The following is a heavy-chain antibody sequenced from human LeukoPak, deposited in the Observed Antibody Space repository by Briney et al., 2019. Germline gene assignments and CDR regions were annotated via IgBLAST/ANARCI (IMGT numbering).Heavy chain of an antibody. CDR3: ATSRYSGSYYGAFDI. Sequence: SETLSLTCTVSGYSISSGYYWGWIRQPPGKGLEWIGSIYHSGSTYYNPSLKSRVTISVDTSKNQFSLKLTSVTAADTAVYYCATSRYSGSYYGAFDIWGQGTMVTVSS. J-gene: IGHJ3*02. D-gene: IGHD1-26*01. CDR1: GYSISSGYY. V-gene: IGHV4-38-2*02. CDR2: IYHSGST.